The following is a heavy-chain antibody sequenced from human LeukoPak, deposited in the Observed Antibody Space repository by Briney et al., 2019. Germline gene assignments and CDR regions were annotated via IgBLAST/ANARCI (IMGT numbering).Heavy chain of an antibody. D-gene: IGHD3-9*01. CDR1: GXTFSDYY. Sequence: PGGSLRLSCAASGXTFSDYYVSWIRQAPGKGLEWVSYISSSSGYTNYADSVKGRFTISRDNAKNSLYLQMNSLSAEDTAVYYCAREPENYDILTGYVPPNWFDPWGQGTLVTVSS. V-gene: IGHV3-11*05. J-gene: IGHJ5*02. CDR2: ISSSSGYT. CDR3: AREPENYDILTGYVPPNWFDP.